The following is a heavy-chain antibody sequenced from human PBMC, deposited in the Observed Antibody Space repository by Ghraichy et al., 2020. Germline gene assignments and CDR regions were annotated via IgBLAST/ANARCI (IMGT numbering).Heavy chain of an antibody. D-gene: IGHD2-15*01. CDR3: ARVRIVVKGFDY. CDR1: GGSFSGYY. V-gene: IGHV4-34*01. CDR2: INHSGST. J-gene: IGHJ4*02. Sequence: SETLSLTCAVYGGSFSGYYWSWIRQPPGKGLEWIGEINHSGSTNYNPSLKSRVTISVDTSKNQFSLKLSSVTAADTAVYYCARVRIVVKGFDYWGQGTLVTVSS.